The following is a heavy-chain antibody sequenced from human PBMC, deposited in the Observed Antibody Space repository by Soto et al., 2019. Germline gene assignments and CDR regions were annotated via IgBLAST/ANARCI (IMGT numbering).Heavy chain of an antibody. CDR2: IWYDGSTA. CDR1: XFDXXSYG. CDR3: ARAGVRGFFVPVFYGLDV. V-gene: IGHV3-33*01. J-gene: IGHJ6*04. D-gene: IGHD3-10*01. Sequence: QVXLVXXXGGVVXPGGXXRLXXVXXXFDXXSYGMQWXXRAXGXXXXXXXXIWYDGSTAYYADSVKGRFTISRDNSKNTXXXXXXXXXXXXTAVYFCARAGVRGFFVPVFYGLDVWGNGTTVTVXS.